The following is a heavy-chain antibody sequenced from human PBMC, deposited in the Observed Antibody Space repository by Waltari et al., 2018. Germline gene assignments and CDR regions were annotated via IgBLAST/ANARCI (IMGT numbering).Heavy chain of an antibody. V-gene: IGHV1-2*02. Sequence: QVHLVQSGAEVRKPGASVKVPCKGSGYTVPGYELQGLRQAPGQGLEWMGWIDPNTGGTKLAQKFQGRVTMTRDTSINTVYMELSSLGSDDTAVYYCARDLYDSRVPGDYFDYWGQGTLVTVSS. CDR1: GYTVPGYE. D-gene: IGHD3-16*01. CDR2: IDPNTGGT. J-gene: IGHJ4*02. CDR3: ARDLYDSRVPGDYFDY.